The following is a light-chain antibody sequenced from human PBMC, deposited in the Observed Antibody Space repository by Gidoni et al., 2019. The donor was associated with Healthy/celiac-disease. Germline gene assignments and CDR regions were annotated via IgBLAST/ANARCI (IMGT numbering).Light chain of an antibody. J-gene: IGKJ1*01. CDR2: GAS. Sequence: EIVLTQSPGTLSVSPGERATLSCRASQSSSSSYLAWYQQKPGQAPRLLIYGASSRATGIPDRFSGSGSGTDFTLTISRLEPEDFAVYYCQQYGSSSWTFGQGTKVEIK. V-gene: IGKV3-20*01. CDR3: QQYGSSSWT. CDR1: QSSSSSY.